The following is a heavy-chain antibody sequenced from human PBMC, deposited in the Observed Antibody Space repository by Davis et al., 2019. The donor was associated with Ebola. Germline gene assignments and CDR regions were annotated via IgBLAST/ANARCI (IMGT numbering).Heavy chain of an antibody. Sequence: AASVKVSCKASGYTFTGYDINWVRQATGQGLEWMGWMNPNSGNTGYAQKFQGRVTMTRENSMSTAYMELTSLRSDDTAVYFCARGGVAYSDLDYWGQGTLVAVSS. V-gene: IGHV1-8*01. CDR3: ARGGVAYSDLDY. CDR1: GYTFTGYD. D-gene: IGHD2-21*01. J-gene: IGHJ4*02. CDR2: MNPNSGNT.